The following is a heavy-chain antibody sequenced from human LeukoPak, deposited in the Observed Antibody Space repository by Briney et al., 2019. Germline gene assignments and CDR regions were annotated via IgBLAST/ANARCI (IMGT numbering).Heavy chain of an antibody. CDR1: GFTFSSYA. V-gene: IGHV3-23*01. D-gene: IGHD1-26*01. J-gene: IGHJ5*02. CDR3: AKPGGGSYFTHNCFDP. CDR2: ISDNGGST. Sequence: GGSLRLSCAASGFTFSSYAMSWVRQAPGKGLEWVSTISDNGGSTFYADSVKGRFTISRDNSKNTLYLQMNSLRAADTAVYYCAKPGGGSYFTHNCFDPWGQGALVTVSS.